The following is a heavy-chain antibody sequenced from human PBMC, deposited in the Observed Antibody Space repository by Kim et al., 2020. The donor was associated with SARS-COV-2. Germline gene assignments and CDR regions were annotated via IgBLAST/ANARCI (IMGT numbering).Heavy chain of an antibody. Sequence: YVDAVKGRVTISEDNAKNPLYLQMDSLRAEDTAVYYCARGGPGDDAFDVWGQGTMVTVSS. D-gene: IGHD3-10*01. J-gene: IGHJ3*01. V-gene: IGHV3-7*04. CDR3: ARGGPGDDAFDV.